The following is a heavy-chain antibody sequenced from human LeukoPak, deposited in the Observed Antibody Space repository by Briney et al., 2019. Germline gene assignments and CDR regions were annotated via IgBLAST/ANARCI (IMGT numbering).Heavy chain of an antibody. D-gene: IGHD2-8*02. CDR1: GFTFSHYW. CDR3: ARAHTVADV. V-gene: IGHV3-7*01. J-gene: IGHJ3*01. Sequence: GGSLRLSCVASGFTFSHYWMTWYRQAPGKGLEWVANLNQDGSVQLYGDCVRGRVTISRDNGKNSVYIQMTRLRVEETAMYYCARAHTVADVWGHGTMVTVSS. CDR2: LNQDGSVQ.